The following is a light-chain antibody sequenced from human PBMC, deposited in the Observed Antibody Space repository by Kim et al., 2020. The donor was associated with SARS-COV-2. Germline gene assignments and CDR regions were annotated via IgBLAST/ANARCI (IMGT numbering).Light chain of an antibody. CDR1: SHRSYY. J-gene: IGLJ3*02. V-gene: IGLV3-19*01. CDR3: NSRDSSGNHWV. CDR2: GKN. Sequence: ALGHTVRITSHGNSHRSYYASWYQQKPGQAPVLVIYGKNNRPSGIPDRFSGSSSGNTASLTITGAQAEDEADYYCNSRDSSGNHWVFGGGTQLTVL.